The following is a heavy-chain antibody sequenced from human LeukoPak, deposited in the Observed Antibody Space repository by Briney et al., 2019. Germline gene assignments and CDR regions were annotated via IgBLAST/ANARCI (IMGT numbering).Heavy chain of an antibody. D-gene: IGHD2-15*01. CDR2: IFYSGRA. CDR3: ARQIAVVEPTDPNWFDS. Sequence: SETLSLTCSVSGDSIGSSSHYWGWIRQPPGKGLEWFGSIFYSGRAYYTPSLKSRVTMSLDTSKNQFSLRLTSVTAADTAVYYCARQIAVVEPTDPNWFDSWGQGTLVTVSS. J-gene: IGHJ5*01. CDR1: GDSIGSSSHY. V-gene: IGHV4-39*07.